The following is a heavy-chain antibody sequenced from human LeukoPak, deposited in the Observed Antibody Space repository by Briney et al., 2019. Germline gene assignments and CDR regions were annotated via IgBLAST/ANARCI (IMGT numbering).Heavy chain of an antibody. D-gene: IGHD3-3*01. J-gene: IGHJ4*02. V-gene: IGHV3-7*03. CDR3: ARGEYDFWSGYYRY. CDR1: GFTFSSYW. Sequence: GRSLRLSCAASGFTFSSYWMSWVRQAPGKGLEWVANIKQDGSEKYYVDSVKGRFTISRDNAKNSLYLQMNSLRAEDTAVYYCARGEYDFWSGYYRYWGQGTLVTVSS. CDR2: IKQDGSEK.